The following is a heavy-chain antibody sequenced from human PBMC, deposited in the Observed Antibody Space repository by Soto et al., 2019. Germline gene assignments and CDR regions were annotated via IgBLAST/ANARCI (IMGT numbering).Heavy chain of an antibody. J-gene: IGHJ6*02. V-gene: IGHV3-30-3*01. D-gene: IGHD2-21*02. Sequence: ESGGGVVQPGRSLRLSCAASGFTFSSYAMHWVRQAPGKGLEWVAVISYDGSNKYYADSVKGRFTISRDNSKNTLYLQMNSLRAEDTAVYYCARDRTYCGGDCYSGGYYYGMDVWGQGTTVTVSS. CDR2: ISYDGSNK. CDR3: ARDRTYCGGDCYSGGYYYGMDV. CDR1: GFTFSSYA.